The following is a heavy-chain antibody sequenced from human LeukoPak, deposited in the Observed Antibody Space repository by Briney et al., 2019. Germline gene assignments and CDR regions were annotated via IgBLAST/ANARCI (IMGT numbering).Heavy chain of an antibody. D-gene: IGHD4-17*01. Sequence: ATVKVSCKASGYTFTVYYMLWVRQAPGQGLEWMGRINPNSGGTSYAQKFQGRVTMTRNTSISTAYMELSRLRSDDTAVYYCARSMTTVTTYNYYYYMDVWGKGTTVTVSS. V-gene: IGHV1-2*06. J-gene: IGHJ6*03. CDR3: ARSMTTVTTYNYYYYMDV. CDR1: GYTFTVYY. CDR2: INPNSGGT.